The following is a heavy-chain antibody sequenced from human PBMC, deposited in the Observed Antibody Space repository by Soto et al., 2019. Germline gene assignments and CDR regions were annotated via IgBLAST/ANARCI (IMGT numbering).Heavy chain of an antibody. CDR2: IIPILGIA. V-gene: IGHV1-69*10. J-gene: IGHJ4*02. CDR3: VTYDSSGYYFDY. Sequence: ASVKVSCKASGGTFSSYAISWVRQAPGQGLEWMGGIIPILGIANYAQKFQGRVTITADKSTSTAYMELSSLRSEDTAVYYCVTYDSSGYYFDYWGQGTLVTVSS. D-gene: IGHD3-22*01. CDR1: GGTFSSYA.